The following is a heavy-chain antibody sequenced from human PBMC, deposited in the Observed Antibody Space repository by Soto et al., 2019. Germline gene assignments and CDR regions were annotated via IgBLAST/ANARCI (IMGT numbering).Heavy chain of an antibody. D-gene: IGHD3-10*01. CDR3: ARDSVGSGSYKYYYYGMDV. V-gene: IGHV4-59*01. CDR2: IYYSGST. J-gene: IGHJ6*02. Sequence: TLSLTCTVSGGSISSYYWSWIRQPPGKGLEWIGYIYYSGSTNYNPSLKSRVTISVDTSKNQFSLKLSSVTAGDTAVYYCARDSVGSGSYKYYYYGMDVWGQGTTVTVSS. CDR1: GGSISSYY.